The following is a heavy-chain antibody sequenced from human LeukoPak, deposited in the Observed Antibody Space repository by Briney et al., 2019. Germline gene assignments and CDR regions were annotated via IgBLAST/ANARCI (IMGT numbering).Heavy chain of an antibody. CDR1: GDSITSGDYY. V-gene: IGHV4-31*03. Sequence: PSGTLSLTCTVSGDSITSGDYYWSWLRQHPGKGLEWIGYIYYSGRTYYNASLKSRITISLDASKGQFSLNLTSVTAADTAMYYCARAGGLLGTDSWGQGSLVTVSS. D-gene: IGHD7-27*01. J-gene: IGHJ4*02. CDR2: IYYSGRT. CDR3: ARAGGLLGTDS.